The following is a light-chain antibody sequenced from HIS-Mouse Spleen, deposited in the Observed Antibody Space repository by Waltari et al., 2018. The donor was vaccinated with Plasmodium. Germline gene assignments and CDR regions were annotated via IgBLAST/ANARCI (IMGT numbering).Light chain of an antibody. CDR1: QSVSSY. CDR2: GAS. J-gene: IGKJ4*01. V-gene: IGKV3-11*01. CDR3: QQRSNWPLT. Sequence: EIVLTQSPATLSLSPGERATLPCRASQSVSSYLAWYQQKPGPAPRLLIYGASNGATGLPARFSGSGSGADFTLTISSLEPEDFAVYFWQQRSNWPLTFGGGTKVEIK.